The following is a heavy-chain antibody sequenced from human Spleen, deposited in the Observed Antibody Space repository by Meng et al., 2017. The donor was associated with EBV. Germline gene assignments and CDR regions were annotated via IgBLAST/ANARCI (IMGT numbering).Heavy chain of an antibody. CDR3: AKDCFGPRDY. J-gene: IGHJ4*02. D-gene: IGHD3-10*01. V-gene: IGHV3-74*01. Sequence: EAQVKESGGGLVQPGGFLRLSCVGSVFSAYWVHWVRQVPGKGLVWVSRINEDGRIVNYADSVKGRFTIFRDNAKNTVSLQMNSLRVEDTALYYCAKDCFGPRDYWGQGTLVTVSS. CDR1: VFSAYW. CDR2: INEDGRIV.